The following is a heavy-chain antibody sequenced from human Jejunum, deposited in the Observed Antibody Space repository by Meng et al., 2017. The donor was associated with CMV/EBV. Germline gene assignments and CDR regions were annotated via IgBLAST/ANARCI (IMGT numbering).Heavy chain of an antibody. CDR2: TYDNGRF. V-gene: IGHV4-59*01. Sequence: TVSGGSISTDYLNWSRQPPGRGLEWIGYTYDNGRFNYNASLRNRVTISLDTSRKQLSLKLTSVTAADTAVYYCVRDPSPLGWFDPWGQGILVTVSS. CDR1: GGSISTDY. J-gene: IGHJ5*02. CDR3: VRDPSPLGWFDP. D-gene: IGHD3-10*01.